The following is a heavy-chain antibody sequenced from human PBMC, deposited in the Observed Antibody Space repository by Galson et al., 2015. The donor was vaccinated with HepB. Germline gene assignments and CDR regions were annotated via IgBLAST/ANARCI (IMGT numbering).Heavy chain of an antibody. Sequence: SLRLSCAASGFTFSNYWMSWVRQAPGKGLEWVANIRQDGSEKYYVDSVKGRFTISRDNAKNSLYLQMNSLRAEDTAVYYCARAGIAVAGDWFDPWGQGTLVTVSS. CDR3: ARAGIAVAGDWFDP. J-gene: IGHJ5*02. CDR1: GFTFSNYW. CDR2: IRQDGSEK. D-gene: IGHD6-19*01. V-gene: IGHV3-7*01.